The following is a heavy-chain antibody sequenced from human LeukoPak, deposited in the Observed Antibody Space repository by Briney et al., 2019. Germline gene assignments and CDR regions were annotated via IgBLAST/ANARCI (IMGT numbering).Heavy chain of an antibody. CDR1: GGSISSGGYF. D-gene: IGHD6-6*01. CDR3: AREKSDSSSSAGYYYYYYMDV. J-gene: IGHJ6*03. Sequence: SQTLSLTCIVSGGSISSGGYFWSWIRQHPGKGLEWIGYIYYSGSTYYNPSLKSRVTISVDTSKNQFSLKLSSVTAADTAVYYCAREKSDSSSSAGYYYYYYMDVWGKGTTVTVSS. V-gene: IGHV4-31*03. CDR2: IYYSGST.